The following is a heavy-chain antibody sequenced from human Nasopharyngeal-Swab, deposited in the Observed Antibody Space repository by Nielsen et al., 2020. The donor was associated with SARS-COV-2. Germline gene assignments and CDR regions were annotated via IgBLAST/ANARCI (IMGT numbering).Heavy chain of an antibody. CDR1: GFTFDDYA. CDR2: ISWNSGSI. V-gene: IGHV3-9*01. CDR3: ARPMTTVTLQRGMDV. Sequence: SLKISCAASGFTFDDYAMHWVRQAPGKGLEWVSGISWNSGSIGYADSVKGRFTISRDNAKNSLYLQMNSLRAEDTAVYYCARPMTTVTLQRGMDVWGQGTTVTVSS. D-gene: IGHD4-11*01. J-gene: IGHJ6*02.